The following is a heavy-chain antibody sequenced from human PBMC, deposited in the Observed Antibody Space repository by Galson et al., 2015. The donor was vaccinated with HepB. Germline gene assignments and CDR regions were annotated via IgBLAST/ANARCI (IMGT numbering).Heavy chain of an antibody. V-gene: IGHV3-23*01. CDR3: AKDNMGSGSYYYYYGMDV. J-gene: IGHJ6*02. Sequence: SLRLSCAASGFTFSSYAMSWVRQAPGKGLEWVSAISGSGGSTYYADSVKCRFTISRDNSKNTLYLQMNGLRAEDTAVYYCAKDNMGSGSYYYYYGMDVWGQGTLVTVSS. CDR2: ISGSGGST. CDR1: GFTFSSYA. D-gene: IGHD3-10*01.